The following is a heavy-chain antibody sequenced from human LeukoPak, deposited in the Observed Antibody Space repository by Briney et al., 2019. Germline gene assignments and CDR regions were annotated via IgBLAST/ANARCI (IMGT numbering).Heavy chain of an antibody. CDR3: ARDRWLPTRALFDY. D-gene: IGHD5-12*01. J-gene: IGHJ4*02. Sequence: ASVKVSCKASGYTFTGYYMHWVRQAPGQGLEWMGWINPNSGGTNYAQKFQGRVTMTRDTSISTAYMELSRLRSDDTAVYYCARDRWLPTRALFDYWGQGTLVTVSS. CDR1: GYTFTGYY. CDR2: INPNSGGT. V-gene: IGHV1-2*02.